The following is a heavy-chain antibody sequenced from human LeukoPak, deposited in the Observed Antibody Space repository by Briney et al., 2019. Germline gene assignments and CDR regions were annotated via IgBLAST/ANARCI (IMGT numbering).Heavy chain of an antibody. CDR3: ARQKGAFASGIYPGGSGKRSPVSL. V-gene: IGHV3-48*03. CDR2: ISSRGSTI. Sequence: GGSLRLSCAASGFTFSSYEMNWVRQAPGEGLEWVSYISSRGSTIYYADSVRGPFTISRDNAKKSLYLQKNRLRGEDTALYYCARQKGAFASGIYPGGSGKRSPVSLWG. J-gene: IGHJ2*01. D-gene: IGHD3-10*01. CDR1: GFTFSSYE.